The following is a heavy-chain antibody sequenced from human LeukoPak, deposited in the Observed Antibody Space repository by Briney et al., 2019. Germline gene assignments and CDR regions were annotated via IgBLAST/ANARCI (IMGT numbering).Heavy chain of an antibody. V-gene: IGHV4-39*01. J-gene: IGHJ4*02. CDR3: AKSRGSSYIEN. CDR1: GGSIGSTHYY. D-gene: IGHD5-18*01. Sequence: SQTLSLTCTVSGGSIGSTHYYWGWIRQPPGKGLEWIGTISYSGSTYYNPSLKSQVTISVDSSTNQFSLNLSSVTAADTAFYYCAKSRGSSYIENWGQGTLVTVSS. CDR2: ISYSGST.